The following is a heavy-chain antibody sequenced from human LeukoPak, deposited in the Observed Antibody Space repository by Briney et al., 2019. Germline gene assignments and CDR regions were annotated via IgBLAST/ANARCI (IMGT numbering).Heavy chain of an antibody. CDR3: AKGGKWDVTPFDY. V-gene: IGHV3-23*01. CDR2: ISGGGGST. J-gene: IGHJ4*02. CDR1: GFPFTSYS. D-gene: IGHD1-26*01. Sequence: GGSLRLSCAAPGFPFTSYSMHWVRQAPGKGLEWVSTISGGGGSTYYADSVKGRFTISRDNSKNTLYLQVNSLRAEDTAVYYCAKGGKWDVTPFDYWGQGTLVTVSS.